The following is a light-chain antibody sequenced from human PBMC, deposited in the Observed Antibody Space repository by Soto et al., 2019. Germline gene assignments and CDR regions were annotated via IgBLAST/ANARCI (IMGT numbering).Light chain of an antibody. CDR3: PKYGNSPQT. CDR1: QSVANNY. Sequence: EIVLTQSPGTLSLSPGERATLSCRSSQSVANNYLCWYQQRNGQPPRLLIYGASLRATGIPDRCSGSGSGTDFNLTISRLEAEDFAVYYCPKYGNSPQTFGQGTKVEI. V-gene: IGKV3-20*01. CDR2: GAS. J-gene: IGKJ1*01.